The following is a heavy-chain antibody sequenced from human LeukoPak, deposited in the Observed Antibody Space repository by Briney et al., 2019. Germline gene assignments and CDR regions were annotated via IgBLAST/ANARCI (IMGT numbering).Heavy chain of an antibody. V-gene: IGHV1-3*01. Sequence: ASVKVSCKASGYTFTSYAMHWVRQAPGQRLEWMGWINAGNGNTKYSQKFQGRVTITRDTSASTAYMELSSLRSGDTAVYYCARDGAVYYGMDVWGRGTTVTVSS. CDR2: INAGNGNT. CDR1: GYTFTSYA. J-gene: IGHJ6*02. CDR3: ARDGAVYYGMDV. D-gene: IGHD6-19*01.